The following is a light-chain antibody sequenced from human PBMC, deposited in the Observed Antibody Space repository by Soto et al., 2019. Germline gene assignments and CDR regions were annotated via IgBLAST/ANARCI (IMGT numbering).Light chain of an antibody. CDR2: GAS. CDR1: QSVTRSF. J-gene: IGKJ3*01. Sequence: EIVLTQSPGTLSLSPGERVTLSCRASQSVTRSFLAWYQQKPGQAPRLLIYGASSRATGIPDRFSGSGSGTDFTLTISRLGLEDFAVYYCHQYGSSPQAFGPGTKWISN. CDR3: HQYGSSPQA. V-gene: IGKV3-20*01.